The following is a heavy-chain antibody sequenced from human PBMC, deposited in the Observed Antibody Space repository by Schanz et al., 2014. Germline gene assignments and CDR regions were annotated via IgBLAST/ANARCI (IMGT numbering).Heavy chain of an antibody. J-gene: IGHJ6*02. V-gene: IGHV3-33*08. CDR3: AREEGWGIAAAGPKHYYYGMDV. Sequence: GQLAESGGGLVQPGGSLRLSCAVSGFTVSSNHMSWVRQAPGKGLEWVAAMSYDGSIKYYGDSVKGRFTISRDNSKNTLYLHMNSLRAEDTAVYYCAREEGWGIAAAGPKHYYYGMDVWGQGTTVTVSS. CDR2: MSYDGSIK. CDR1: GFTVSSNH. D-gene: IGHD6-13*01.